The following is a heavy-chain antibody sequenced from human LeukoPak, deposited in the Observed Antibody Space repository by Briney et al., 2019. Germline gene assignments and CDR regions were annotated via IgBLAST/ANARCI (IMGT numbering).Heavy chain of an antibody. Sequence: GGSLRLSCAASGFTFSSYGMHWVRQAPGKGLEWVAVISYDGSNKYYADSVKGRFTISRDNSKNTLYLQMTSLRAEDTAVYYCANQDYGDYYFDYWGQGTLVTVSS. J-gene: IGHJ4*02. CDR2: ISYDGSNK. D-gene: IGHD4-17*01. V-gene: IGHV3-30*18. CDR1: GFTFSSYG. CDR3: ANQDYGDYYFDY.